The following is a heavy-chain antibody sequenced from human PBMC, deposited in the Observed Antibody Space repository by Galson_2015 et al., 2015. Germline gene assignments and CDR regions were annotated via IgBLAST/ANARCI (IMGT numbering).Heavy chain of an antibody. V-gene: IGHV1-3*01. Sequence: SVKVSCKASGYTFTSYATHWVRQAPGQRLEWMGWINAGNGNTKYSQKFQGRVTITRDTSASTAYMELSSLRSEDTAVYYCAESRDYPGYYYYGMDVWGQGTTVTVSS. CDR2: INAGNGNT. D-gene: IGHD4-17*01. CDR3: AESRDYPGYYYYGMDV. J-gene: IGHJ6*02. CDR1: GYTFTSYA.